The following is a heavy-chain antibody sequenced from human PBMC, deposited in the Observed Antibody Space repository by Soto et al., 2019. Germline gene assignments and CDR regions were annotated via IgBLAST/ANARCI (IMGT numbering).Heavy chain of an antibody. CDR2: ISAYNDNT. CDR3: ARGPISGTNWFDT. CDR1: CYTFTTYG. J-gene: IGHJ5*02. V-gene: IGHV1-18*01. D-gene: IGHD1-7*01. Sequence: QAQLVQSGAEVKKPGASVKVSCKASCYTFTTYGISWVRQAPGQGLEWMASISAYNDNTNYAQKFQGRVNMPTDTSTSIAYMELRSLRSDDTAIYYCARGPISGTNWFDTWGQGTLVTVSS.